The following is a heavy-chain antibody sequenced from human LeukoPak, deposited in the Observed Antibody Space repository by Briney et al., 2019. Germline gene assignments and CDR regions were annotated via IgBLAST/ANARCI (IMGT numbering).Heavy chain of an antibody. J-gene: IGHJ2*01. V-gene: IGHV4-59*01. CDR3: ARGFVARAYWYFDL. CDR2: LYNSGST. CDR1: GGSISSYY. Sequence: SETLSLTCTVSGGSISSYYWSWIRQPPGEGLEWIGYLYNSGSTNYNPSLKSRVTISGDTSKNQFFLKLSSVTAADTAVYFCARGFVARAYWYFDLWGRGTLVAVSS. D-gene: IGHD5-12*01.